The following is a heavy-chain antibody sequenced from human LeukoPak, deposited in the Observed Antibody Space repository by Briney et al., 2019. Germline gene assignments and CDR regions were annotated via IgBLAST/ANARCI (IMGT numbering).Heavy chain of an antibody. CDR1: GFTFSTYS. CDR2: VTGSSSHV. CDR3: ARSSWGSYYPLFDY. V-gene: IGHV3-21*01. D-gene: IGHD3-10*01. J-gene: IGHJ4*02. Sequence: PGGSLRLSCAASGFTFSTYSMNWVRQAPGKGLEWISSVTGSSSHVYYADSVKGRFTISRDNAKNSLYLQMNSLRAEDTAVYYCARSSWGSYYPLFDYWGQGTLVTVSS.